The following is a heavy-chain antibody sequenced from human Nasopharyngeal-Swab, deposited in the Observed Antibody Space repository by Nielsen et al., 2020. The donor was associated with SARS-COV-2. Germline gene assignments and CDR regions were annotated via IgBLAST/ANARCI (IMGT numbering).Heavy chain of an antibody. J-gene: IGHJ5*02. CDR1: GFTFSSYW. CDR3: ASTSGYGLNWFDP. Sequence: GESLKISCAAPGFTFSSYWMSWVRQAPGKGLEWVANIKQDGSEKYYVDSVKGRFTISRDNAKNSLYLQMNSLRAEDTAVYYCASTSGYGLNWFDPWGQGTLVTVSS. V-gene: IGHV3-7*01. CDR2: IKQDGSEK. D-gene: IGHD5-12*01.